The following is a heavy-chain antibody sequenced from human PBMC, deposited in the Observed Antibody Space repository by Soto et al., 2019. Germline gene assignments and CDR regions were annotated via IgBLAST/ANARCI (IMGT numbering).Heavy chain of an antibody. CDR2: IWYDGNSK. V-gene: IGHV3-33*01. CDR1: GFTFSSYG. CDR3: ARDSSSGEGFDF. J-gene: IGHJ4*02. D-gene: IGHD7-27*01. Sequence: QVQLVEAGGGVVQPGRSLRLSCAASGFTFSSYGMHWVRQAPGKGLELMAVIWYDGNSKDYGDSVRGRFTASRDNSKNTLYLQMDSLRAEDMAVYYCARDSSSGEGFDFWGQGTLVTVSS.